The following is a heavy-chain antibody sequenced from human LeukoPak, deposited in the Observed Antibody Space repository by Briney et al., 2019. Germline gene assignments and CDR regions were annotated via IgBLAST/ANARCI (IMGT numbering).Heavy chain of an antibody. Sequence: PGGSLRLSCAASGFTFSGYAMHWVRQAPGKGLEWVAVISYDGSNKYYADSVKGRFTISRDNSKNTLYLQMNSLRAEDTAMYYCARGDSLIVVVTEFDYWGQGTLVTVSS. V-gene: IGHV3-30-3*01. CDR3: ARGDSLIVVVTEFDY. D-gene: IGHD3-22*01. J-gene: IGHJ4*02. CDR2: ISYDGSNK. CDR1: GFTFSGYA.